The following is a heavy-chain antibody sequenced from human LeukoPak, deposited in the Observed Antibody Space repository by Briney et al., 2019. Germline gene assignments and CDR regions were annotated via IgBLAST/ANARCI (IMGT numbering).Heavy chain of an antibody. CDR1: GGSISNKY. V-gene: IGHV4-59*12. CDR2: IYYSGST. CDR3: ARGGGVRFGSGWRPGAWFDP. D-gene: IGHD6-19*01. J-gene: IGHJ5*02. Sequence: SETLSLTCTVSGGSISNKYWSWIRQPPGKGLEWIGYIYYSGSTNYNPSLKSRVTILVDTSKNQFSLKLSSVTAADTAVYFCARGGGVRFGSGWRPGAWFDPWGQGTLVIVSS.